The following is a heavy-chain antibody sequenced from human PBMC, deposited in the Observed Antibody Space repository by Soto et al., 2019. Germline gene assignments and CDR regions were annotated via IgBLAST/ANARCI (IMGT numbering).Heavy chain of an antibody. D-gene: IGHD3-10*01. J-gene: IGHJ4*02. CDR1: GFTFSSSG. CDR3: AKDRLIEGYSYGSGIQDLIY. CDR2: ISYDGSNK. Sequence: QVQLVESGGGVVQPGRSLRLSCAASGFTFSSSGMHWVRQAPGKGLEWVAVISYDGSNKYYADSVKGRFTISRDNSKNPLYLQMNSLRAEDTALYYCAKDRLIEGYSYGSGIQDLIYWGQGTLVTVSS. V-gene: IGHV3-30*18.